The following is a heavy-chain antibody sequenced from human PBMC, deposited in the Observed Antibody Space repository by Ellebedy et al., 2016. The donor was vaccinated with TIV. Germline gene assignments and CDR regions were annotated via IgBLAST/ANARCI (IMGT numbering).Heavy chain of an antibody. CDR1: GGTFSSYA. J-gene: IGHJ4*02. CDR2: ISADNGYT. CDR3: ARDNGVIDY. V-gene: IGHV1-18*01. D-gene: IGHD4-17*01. Sequence: ASVKVSCKASGGTFSSYAISWVRQAPGQGLEWMGWISADNGYTTYPQKLQDRVTMTTDKSTGTAYMELRSLRSDDTAVCYCARDNGVIDYWGQGTLVTVSS.